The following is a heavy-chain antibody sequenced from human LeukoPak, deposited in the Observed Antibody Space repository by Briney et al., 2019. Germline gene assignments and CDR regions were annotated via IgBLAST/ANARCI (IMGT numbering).Heavy chain of an antibody. CDR3: ARDRSSGWYSDY. CDR2: IIPIFGTA. CDR1: XXTFISYA. D-gene: IGHD6-19*01. Sequence: ASXXTFISYAIXXVRQAPGQGLEXMGRIIPIFGTANYAQKFQGRVTITTDESTSTAYMELSSLRSEDTAVYYCARDRSSGWYSDYWGQGTLVTVSS. V-gene: IGHV1-69*05. J-gene: IGHJ4*02.